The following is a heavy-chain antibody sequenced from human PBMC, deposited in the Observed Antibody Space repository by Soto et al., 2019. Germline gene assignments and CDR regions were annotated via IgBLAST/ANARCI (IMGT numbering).Heavy chain of an antibody. J-gene: IGHJ5*02. D-gene: IGHD6-6*01. CDR2: IYWDDDK. Sequence: QITLKESGPTLVKPTQTLTLTCTFSGFSLSTSGVGVGWIRQPPGKALEWLALIYWDDDKRYSPSLNSRLTIPKAPSKNQVVLTITHMDPVDTATYYCAHRRPPRLLHHWGQGTLVTLSS. CDR1: GFSLSTSGVG. V-gene: IGHV2-5*02. CDR3: AHRRPPRLLHH.